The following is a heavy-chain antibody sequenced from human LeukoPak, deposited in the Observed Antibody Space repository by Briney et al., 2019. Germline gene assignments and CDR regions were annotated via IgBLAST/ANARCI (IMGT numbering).Heavy chain of an antibody. CDR3: ARLLGYSSGWYIFDY. D-gene: IGHD6-19*01. V-gene: IGHV4-59*08. Sequence: SETLSLTCTVSGGSIRSYYWSWIRQPPGKGLEWIGYIYYSRSTNYNPSLKSRVTISVDTSKNQSSLKLSSVTAADTAVYYCARLLGYSSGWYIFDYWGQGTLVTVSS. CDR2: IYYSRST. CDR1: GGSIRSYY. J-gene: IGHJ4*02.